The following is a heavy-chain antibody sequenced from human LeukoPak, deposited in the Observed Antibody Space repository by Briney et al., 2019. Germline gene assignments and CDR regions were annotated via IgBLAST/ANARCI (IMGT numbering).Heavy chain of an antibody. CDR2: IKPDGSEK. CDR3: ARGQYTDGLSY. D-gene: IGHD5-24*01. Sequence: PGGSLRLSCAASGFTFSTYWMTWVRQAPGKGLEWVAIIKPDGSEKYNVDSVKGRFTISRDNAENSLFLQMNGLRPEDTAVFYCARGQYTDGLSYWGQGTLVTVSS. V-gene: IGHV3-7*03. CDR1: GFTFSTYW. J-gene: IGHJ4*02.